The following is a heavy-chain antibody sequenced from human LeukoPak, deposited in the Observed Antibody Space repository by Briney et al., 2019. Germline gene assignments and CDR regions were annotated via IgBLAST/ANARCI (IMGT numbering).Heavy chain of an antibody. V-gene: IGHV4-59*12. D-gene: IGHD3-22*01. CDR3: ARPADYYYDSSGYSAFDI. Sequence: SETLSLTCTVSGGSISSYYWSWIRQPPGKGLEWIAYISDIGSINYNPSLKSRVTISLDTSKNQFSLKLSSVTAADTAVYYCARPADYYYDSSGYSAFDIWGQGTMVTVSS. CDR2: ISDIGSI. CDR1: GGSISSYY. J-gene: IGHJ3*02.